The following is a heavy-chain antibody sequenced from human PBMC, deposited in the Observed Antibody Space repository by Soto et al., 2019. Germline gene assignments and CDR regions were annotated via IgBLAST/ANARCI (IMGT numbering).Heavy chain of an antibody. CDR2: IRDGDGDT. CDR3: AKDRGENSGYTILDY. Sequence: EVQLLESGGGLAQPGGSLRISCAVSGLTISSSAMNWVRQAPGKGLEWVSMIRDGDGDTYYADSVEGRFTISRDSSKNTLYLEMKSLRAEDTAIYYCAKDRGENSGYTILDYWGQGTLVGVSS. CDR1: GLTISSSA. J-gene: IGHJ4*02. V-gene: IGHV3-23*01. D-gene: IGHD5-12*01.